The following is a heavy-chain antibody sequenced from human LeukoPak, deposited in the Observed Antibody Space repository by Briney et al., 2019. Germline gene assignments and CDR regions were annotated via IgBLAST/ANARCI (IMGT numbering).Heavy chain of an antibody. Sequence: SDTLSLTCALYGGSFSDYYWSWIRQPPGEGLEWIGEINHPGSTNYNPSLKSRVTISVDTSKNQFSLELTSVTAADTAVYYCASGKMTISRKWIVVPGPIDYWGQGTLVTVSS. CDR2: INHPGST. V-gene: IGHV4-34*01. CDR1: GGSFSDYY. J-gene: IGHJ4*02. D-gene: IGHD3-22*01. CDR3: ASGKMTISRKWIVVPGPIDY.